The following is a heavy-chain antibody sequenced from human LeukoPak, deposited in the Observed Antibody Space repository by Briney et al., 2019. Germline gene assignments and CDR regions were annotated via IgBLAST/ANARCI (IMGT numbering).Heavy chain of an antibody. Sequence: ASVKVSCKASGYTFTSFGVAWVRQAPGQGLEWMGWISTYYGNTNYAQKLQGRVSMTTDTSTSTAYMELKSLRSDDTAVYYCARDLSYYGSGSYYYDYWGQGTLVTVSS. CDR2: ISTYYGNT. CDR1: GYTFTSFG. D-gene: IGHD3-10*01. CDR3: ARDLSYYGSGSYYYDY. J-gene: IGHJ4*02. V-gene: IGHV1-18*01.